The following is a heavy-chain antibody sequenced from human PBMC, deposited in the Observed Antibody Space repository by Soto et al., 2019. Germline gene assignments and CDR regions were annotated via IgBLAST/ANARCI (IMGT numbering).Heavy chain of an antibody. V-gene: IGHV5-10-1*01. CDR2: IDPSDAYT. J-gene: IGHJ6*02. CDR3: ARQDETSREDYYGMDV. Sequence: GESLKISCKGSGYSFSSYWITWVRQLPGKGLEWMGRIDPSDAYTNYSPSFQGHVTISVDKSISTAYLQWNSLKASDSAMYYCARQDETSREDYYGMDVWGQGTTVTVSS. CDR1: GYSFSSYW.